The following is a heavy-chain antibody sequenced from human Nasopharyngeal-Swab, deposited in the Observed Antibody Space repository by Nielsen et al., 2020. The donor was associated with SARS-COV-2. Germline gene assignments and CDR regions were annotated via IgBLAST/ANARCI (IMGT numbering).Heavy chain of an antibody. CDR3: TRSRYSSGWYRGYYYGMDV. Sequence: GESLKISCAASGFTVSNNYMTWVRQAPGKGLEWVSLIYSGGSTYYADSVKGRFTISRDDSKSIAYLQMNSLKTEDTAVYYCTRSRYSSGWYRGYYYGMDVWGQGTTVTVSS. J-gene: IGHJ6*02. D-gene: IGHD6-19*01. CDR2: IYSGGST. CDR1: GFTVSNNY. V-gene: IGHV3-53*01.